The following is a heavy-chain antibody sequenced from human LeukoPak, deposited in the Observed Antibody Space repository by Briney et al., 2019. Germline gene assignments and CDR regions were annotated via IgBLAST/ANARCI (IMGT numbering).Heavy chain of an antibody. Sequence: ASVKVSCKASGYTFTSYDINWVRQAPGQGLEWMGWINTNTGNPTYAQGFTGRFVFSLDTSVSTAYLQISSLKAEDTAVYYCARDLGYYDFWSGYYTAGYYGMDVWGQGTTVTVSS. J-gene: IGHJ6*02. D-gene: IGHD3-3*01. CDR3: ARDLGYYDFWSGYYTAGYYGMDV. CDR2: INTNTGNP. V-gene: IGHV7-4-1*02. CDR1: GYTFTSYD.